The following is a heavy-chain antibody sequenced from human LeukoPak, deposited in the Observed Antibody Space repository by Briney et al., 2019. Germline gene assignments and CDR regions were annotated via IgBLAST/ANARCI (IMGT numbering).Heavy chain of an antibody. CDR3: ARLQGRSTAVFDY. Sequence: SETLSLTCTVSGGSISGDYWSWIRQPPGKGLEWVGYIYYTGATNYNPSLKSRVTISVDTSKNQFSLKLSSETAADTAVYYCARLQGRSTAVFDYWGQGTLVSVSS. J-gene: IGHJ4*02. CDR2: IYYTGAT. CDR1: GGSISGDY. V-gene: IGHV4-59*01.